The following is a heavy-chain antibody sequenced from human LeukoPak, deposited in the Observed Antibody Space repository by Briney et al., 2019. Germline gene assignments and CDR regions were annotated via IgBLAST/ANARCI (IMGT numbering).Heavy chain of an antibody. CDR3: ARRISVAIIDY. CDR1: GYIFTNYA. CDR2: INTKTGNP. V-gene: IGHV7-4-1*02. D-gene: IGHD3-3*02. Sequence: ASVKVSCKASGYIFTNYAMNWVRRAPGQGLEWMGWINTKTGNPTYAQGFTGRFVFSLDTSVSTAYLQISSLKPEDTAVYYCARRISVAIIDYWGQGTLVTVPS. J-gene: IGHJ4*02.